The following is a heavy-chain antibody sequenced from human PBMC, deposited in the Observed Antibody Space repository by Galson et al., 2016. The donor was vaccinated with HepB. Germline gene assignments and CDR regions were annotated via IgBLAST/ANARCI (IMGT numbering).Heavy chain of an antibody. V-gene: IGHV3-74*01. D-gene: IGHD7-27*01. Sequence: SLRLSCAASGFTFSSYWMHWVRQAPGKGLVWVSHINRDGSSTNHADSVKGRFTISRDNAENTLYLKMNSLRAQDTAVYYCARENWANDYWGQGTLVTVSS. CDR3: ARENWANDY. CDR1: GFTFSSYW. CDR2: INRDGSST. J-gene: IGHJ4*02.